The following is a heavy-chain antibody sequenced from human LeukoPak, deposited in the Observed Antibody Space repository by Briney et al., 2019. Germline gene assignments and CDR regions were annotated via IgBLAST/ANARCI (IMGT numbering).Heavy chain of an antibody. CDR1: GFTFSSYG. J-gene: IGHJ4*02. CDR3: AKELPTPFMVRGALMDY. V-gene: IGHV3-30*02. CDR2: IRYDGSNK. D-gene: IGHD3-10*01. Sequence: PGGSLRLSCAASGFTFSSYGMHWVRQAPGKGLEWVAFIRYDGSNKYYADSVKGRFTISRDNSKNTLYLQMNSLRAEDTAVYYRAKELPTPFMVRGALMDYWGQGTLVTVSS.